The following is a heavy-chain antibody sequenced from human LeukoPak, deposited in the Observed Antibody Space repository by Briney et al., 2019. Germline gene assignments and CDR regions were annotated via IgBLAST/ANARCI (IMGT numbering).Heavy chain of an antibody. CDR3: AVRYGDYGLHAFDI. J-gene: IGHJ3*02. CDR1: GYTFTGYY. CDR2: INPNSGGT. Sequence: ASVKVSCKASGYTFTGYYMHWVRQAPGQGLEWMGWINPNSGGTNYAQKFQGRVTMTRDTSISTAYMELRSLRSDDTAVYYCAVRYGDYGLHAFDIWGQGTMVTVSS. V-gene: IGHV1-2*02. D-gene: IGHD4-17*01.